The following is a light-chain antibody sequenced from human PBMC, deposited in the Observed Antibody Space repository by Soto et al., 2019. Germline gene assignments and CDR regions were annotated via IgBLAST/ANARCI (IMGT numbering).Light chain of an antibody. CDR3: QQYYSTPPYT. V-gene: IGKV4-1*01. Sequence: DIVMTQSPDSLAVSLGERATINCKSSQSVLSSSNNKNYLAWYQQKPGQPPKLLIYWASTRESGVPDRFSGSGSGTNFTLTISSQQAEDVKVYCCQQYYSTPPYTFGQGTKLEIK. CDR2: WAS. J-gene: IGKJ2*01. CDR1: QSVLSSSNNKNY.